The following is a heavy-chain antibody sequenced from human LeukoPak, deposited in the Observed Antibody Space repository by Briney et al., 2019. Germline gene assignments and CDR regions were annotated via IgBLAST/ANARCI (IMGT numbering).Heavy chain of an antibody. CDR1: GFTFSRYW. CDR3: ASGGSFYGMDV. V-gene: IGHV3-74*01. D-gene: IGHD2-15*01. J-gene: IGHJ6*02. CDR2: IKSDGSST. Sequence: GGSLRLSCAVSGFTFSRYWMHWVRQAPGKGLVWVSRIKSDGSSTSYADSVKGRFTISRDNSKNTLYLQMNSLRAEDTAVYYCASGGSFYGMDVWGQGTTVTVSS.